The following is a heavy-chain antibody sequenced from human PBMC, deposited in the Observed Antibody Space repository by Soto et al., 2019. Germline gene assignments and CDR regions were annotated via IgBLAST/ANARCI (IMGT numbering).Heavy chain of an antibody. D-gene: IGHD3-22*01. J-gene: IGHJ4*02. CDR3: ARDVDDSSGYPLDY. V-gene: IGHV3-30-3*01. CDR2: ISYDGSNK. CDR1: GFTFSSYA. Sequence: GGSLRLSCAASGFTFSSYAMHWVRQAPGKGLEWVAVISYDGSNKYYADSVKGRFTISRDNSKNTLYLQMNSLRAEDTAVYYCARDVDDSSGYPLDYWGQGTLVTVSS.